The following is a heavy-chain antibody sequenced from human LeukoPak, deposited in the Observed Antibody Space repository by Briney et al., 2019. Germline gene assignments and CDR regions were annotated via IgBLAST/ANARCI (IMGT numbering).Heavy chain of an antibody. CDR2: IYNSGDT. D-gene: IGHD1-26*01. CDR1: GGSITSSSYY. CDR3: ARGRILGANHDAFDI. V-gene: IGHV4-39*07. Sequence: PSETLSLTCTVSGGSITSSSYYWGWIRQAPGKGLEWIGSIYNSGDTYDNPSLKSRVSISVATSKTQFSLRLSSVTAADTAVYFCARGRILGANHDAFDIWGQGTMVAVSS. J-gene: IGHJ3*02.